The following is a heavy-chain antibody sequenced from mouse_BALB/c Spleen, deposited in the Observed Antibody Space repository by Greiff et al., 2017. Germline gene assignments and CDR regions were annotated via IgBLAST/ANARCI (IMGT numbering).Heavy chain of an antibody. J-gene: IGHJ4*01. CDR2: INPSNGGT. D-gene: IGHD2-2*01. CDR3: TRRGLPSMDS. CDR1: GYTFTSYY. V-gene: IGHV1S81*02. Sequence: QVQLQQSGAELVKPGASVKLSCKASGYTFTSYYMYWVKQRPGQGLEWIGEINPSNGGTNFNEKFKSKATLTVDKSSSTAYMQLSSLTSEDSAVYSCTRRGLPSMDSWGDGESDTVSS.